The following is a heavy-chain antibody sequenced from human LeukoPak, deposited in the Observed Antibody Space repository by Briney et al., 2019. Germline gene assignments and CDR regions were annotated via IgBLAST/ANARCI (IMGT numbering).Heavy chain of an antibody. J-gene: IGHJ6*02. Sequence: SETLSLTCTVSGGSISSYYWSWIRQPPGKGLEWIGYIYYSGSTNYNPSLKSRVTISVDTSKNQFSLKLRSVTAADTAVYYCARDLVGISSQYGMDVWGQGTTVTVSS. CDR3: ARDLVGISSQYGMDV. CDR1: GGSISSYY. CDR2: IYYSGST. V-gene: IGHV4-59*01. D-gene: IGHD2-15*01.